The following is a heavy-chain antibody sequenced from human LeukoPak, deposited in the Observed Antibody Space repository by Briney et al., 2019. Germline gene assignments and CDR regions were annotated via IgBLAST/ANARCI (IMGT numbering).Heavy chain of an antibody. CDR1: GGTFSSYA. D-gene: IGHD2-2*01. CDR3: ASKCSSTSCYYFDY. Sequence: GASVRVSCKXSGGTFSSYAISWVRQAPGQGLERMGGIIPIFGTANYAQKFQGRVTITADESTSTAYMELSSLRSEDTAVYYCASKCSSTSCYYFDYWGQGTLVTVSS. V-gene: IGHV1-69*13. J-gene: IGHJ4*02. CDR2: IIPIFGTA.